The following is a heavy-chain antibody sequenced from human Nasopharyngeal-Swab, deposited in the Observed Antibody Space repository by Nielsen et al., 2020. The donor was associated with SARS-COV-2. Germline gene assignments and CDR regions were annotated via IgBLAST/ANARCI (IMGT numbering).Heavy chain of an antibody. J-gene: IGHJ3*02. CDR2: ISWNSGSI. V-gene: IGHV3-9*01. CDR3: AKGAIFDI. Sequence: VRQAPGKGPEWVSGISWNSGSIGHADSVKGRFTISRDNAKNSLYLQMNSLRAEDTALYYCAKGAIFDIWGQGTMVTVSS.